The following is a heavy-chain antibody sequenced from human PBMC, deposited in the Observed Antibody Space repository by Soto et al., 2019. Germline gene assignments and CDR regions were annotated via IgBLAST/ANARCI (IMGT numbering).Heavy chain of an antibody. CDR1: GFTFSSYW. D-gene: IGHD2-15*01. J-gene: IGHJ4*02. CDR3: VRTSLVVAAATREDY. CDR2: INSDGSST. Sequence: EVQLVESGGGLVQPGGSLRLSCAASGFTFSSYWMHWVRQAPGKGLVWVSRINSDGSSTSYADSVKGRFTISREHAKNTLYLQMNSLRAEDTAVYYCVRTSLVVAAATREDYWGQGTLVTVSS. V-gene: IGHV3-74*01.